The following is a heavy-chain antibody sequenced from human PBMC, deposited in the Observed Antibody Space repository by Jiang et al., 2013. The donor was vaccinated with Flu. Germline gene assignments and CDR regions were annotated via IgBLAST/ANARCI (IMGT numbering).Heavy chain of an antibody. V-gene: IGHV3-23*01. CDR1: GFTFSNYA. D-gene: IGHD3-10*01. CDR2: MSGSGGNT. Sequence: VQLLESGGGLVQPGGSLRLSCAASGFTFSNYAMSWVRQAPGKGLEWVSVMSGSGGNTHYADSVKGRFTISRDNSKNTLYLQMSSLRAEDTAIYYCAKESGVSLWFGEFSGGMDVWGQGTTITVSS. CDR3: AKESGVSLWFGEFSGGMDV. J-gene: IGHJ6*02.